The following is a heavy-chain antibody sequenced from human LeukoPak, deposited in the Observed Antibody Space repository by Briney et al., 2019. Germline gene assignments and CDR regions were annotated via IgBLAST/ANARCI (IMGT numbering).Heavy chain of an antibody. J-gene: IGHJ4*02. D-gene: IGHD3-22*01. CDR3: ARIGFHYYDSSGYLDY. V-gene: IGHV4-38-2*02. CDR2: IYRDGDA. Sequence: SETLSLTCNVSYYSISRGHYWGWIRQPPGKGLEWIGSIYRDGDATYNPSLKSRVTISVDTSKNQFSLKLSSVTAADTAVYYCARIGFHYYDSSGYLDYWGQGTLVTVSS. CDR1: YYSISRGHY.